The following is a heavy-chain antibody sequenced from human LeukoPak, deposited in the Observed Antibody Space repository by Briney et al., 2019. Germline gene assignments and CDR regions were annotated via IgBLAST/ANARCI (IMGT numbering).Heavy chain of an antibody. CDR3: ARDQVQNYYYSGMDV. V-gene: IGHV3-33*01. Sequence: PGGSLRLSCAASGFTFSNFGMHWVRQAPGKGLEWVAVIWYDESNKYYADSVKGRFTISRDNSKNTLYLQVNSLRAEDTAVYYCARDQVQNYYYSGMDVWGQGTTVTVSS. CDR1: GFTFSNFG. J-gene: IGHJ6*02. CDR2: IWYDESNK. D-gene: IGHD2/OR15-2a*01.